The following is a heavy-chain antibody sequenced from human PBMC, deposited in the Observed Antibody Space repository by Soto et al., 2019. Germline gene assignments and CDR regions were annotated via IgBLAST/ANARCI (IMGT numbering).Heavy chain of an antibody. CDR1: GYIFSSHG. J-gene: IGHJ5*02. CDR3: ARDQAYGHPGAWFDP. Sequence: ASVKVSCKASGYIFSSHGINWVRQAPGQGLEWMGWISAYSGNTNYAQNFQDRVTMTTDTSTRTADMELRSLRSDDTAVYYCARDQAYGHPGAWFDPWGQGSLVTVSS. CDR2: ISAYSGNT. V-gene: IGHV1-18*04. D-gene: IGHD4-17*01.